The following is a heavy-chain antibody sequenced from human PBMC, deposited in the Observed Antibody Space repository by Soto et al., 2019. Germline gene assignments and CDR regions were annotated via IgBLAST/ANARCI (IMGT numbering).Heavy chain of an antibody. CDR3: ASSGYYIGRYYYYYGMDV. Sequence: QVQLVQSGAEVKKPGASVKVSCKASGYTFTSYYMHWVRQAPGQGLEWMGIINPSGGSTSYAQKFQGRVTMTRDTSTSTVYMELSSLRSEDTAVYYCASSGYYIGRYYYYYGMDVWGQGTTVTVSS. D-gene: IGHD3-3*01. V-gene: IGHV1-46*01. J-gene: IGHJ6*02. CDR1: GYTFTSYY. CDR2: INPSGGST.